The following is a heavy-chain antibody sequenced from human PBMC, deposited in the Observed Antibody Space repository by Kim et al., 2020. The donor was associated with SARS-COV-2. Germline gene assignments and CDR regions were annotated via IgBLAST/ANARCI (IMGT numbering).Heavy chain of an antibody. V-gene: IGHV7-4-1*02. J-gene: IGHJ5*02. CDR3: ARDLRIAARPGNWFDP. CDR1: GYTFTSYA. Sequence: ASVKVSCKASGYTFTSYAMNWVRQAPGQGLEWMGWINTNTGNPTYAQGFTGRFVFSLDTSVSTAYLQISSLKAEDTAVYYCARDLRIAARPGNWFDPWGQGTLVTVSS. CDR2: INTNTGNP. D-gene: IGHD6-6*01.